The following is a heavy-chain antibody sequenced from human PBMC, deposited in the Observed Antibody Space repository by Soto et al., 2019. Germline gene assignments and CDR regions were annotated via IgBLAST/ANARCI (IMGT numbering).Heavy chain of an antibody. D-gene: IGHD3-22*01. V-gene: IGHV4-39*01. Sequence: PLVLLSLRCSVSGGTILDRDYYWAWIRKSPGKGLEWIGAIFYSGGTFYTPSLKSRVTMSVDTSDNQFSLKLSSVTAADTAVYYCARKASGDYYGWFGPWGQGTFGT. J-gene: IGHJ5*02. CDR3: ARKASGDYYGWFGP. CDR1: GGTILDRDYY. CDR2: IFYSGGT.